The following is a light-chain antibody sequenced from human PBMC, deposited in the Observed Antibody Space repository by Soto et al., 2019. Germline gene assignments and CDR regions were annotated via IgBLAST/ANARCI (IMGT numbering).Light chain of an antibody. V-gene: IGKV1-5*03. CDR3: QKYQSLRT. Sequence: DIQMTQSPSTLSASVGDTATITCRASQSISSWLAWYQQKPGKAPKVLIHKASTIETGVPSRFSGSGSGTAFTLTIRSPQHDDSATYYYQKYQSLRTFGQGTKVEIK. CDR1: QSISSW. J-gene: IGKJ1*01. CDR2: KAS.